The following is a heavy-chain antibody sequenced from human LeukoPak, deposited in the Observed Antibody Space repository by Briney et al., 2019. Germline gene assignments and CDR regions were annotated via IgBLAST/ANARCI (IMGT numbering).Heavy chain of an antibody. D-gene: IGHD3-3*01. J-gene: IGHJ5*02. V-gene: IGHV4-4*07. CDR3: AAGFPDYDFWSGYEHINWFDP. CDR1: GVSISSYY. Sequence: SETLSLTCTVSGVSISSYYWSWIRQPAGKGLEWIGRSYSSGNTNYNPSLKSRVTISVDTSKNQFSLKLSSVTAADTAVYYCAAGFPDYDFWSGYEHINWFDPWGQGTLVTVSS. CDR2: SYSSGNT.